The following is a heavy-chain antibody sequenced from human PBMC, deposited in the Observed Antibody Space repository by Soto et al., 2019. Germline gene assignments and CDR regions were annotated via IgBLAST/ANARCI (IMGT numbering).Heavy chain of an antibody. CDR2: IKQDGSAK. CDR1: GFTFWGDW. V-gene: IGHV3-7*01. D-gene: IGHD2-15*01. Sequence: EVQLVESGGGLVQPGGSLRLSCVASGFTFWGDWMSWVRQAPGKGLEWVANIKQDGSAKQYLDSVRGRFTISRDNSKNSVYLQMNSLRAEDTALYYCARDFYGGFSYGPGDNWGQGTLVTVSS. J-gene: IGHJ4*02. CDR3: ARDFYGGFSYGPGDN.